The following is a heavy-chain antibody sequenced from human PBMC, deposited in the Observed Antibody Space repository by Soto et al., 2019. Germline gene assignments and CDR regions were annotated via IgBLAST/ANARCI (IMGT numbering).Heavy chain of an antibody. CDR3: AQESVGEEWLVQKH. V-gene: IGHV3-23*01. J-gene: IGHJ4*02. D-gene: IGHD6-19*01. CDR2: ISGSGSST. Sequence: EVQLLESGGGLVQPGGSLRLSCAAFGITFDSYAMSWVRQAPGKGLEWVSSISGSGSSTYYAESVKGRFTVSRDKSKNTLYLQMKSLRAEVTAVYYCAQESVGEEWLVQKHWGQGTLVTGSS. CDR1: GITFDSYA.